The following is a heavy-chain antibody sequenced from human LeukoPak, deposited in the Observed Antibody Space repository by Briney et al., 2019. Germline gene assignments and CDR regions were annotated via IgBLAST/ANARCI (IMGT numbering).Heavy chain of an antibody. V-gene: IGHV1-46*01. CDR3: ARSIYYDSSGYYPSDY. J-gene: IGHJ4*02. D-gene: IGHD3-22*01. CDR2: INPSGGST. CDR1: GYTFTSYY. Sequence: ASVKVSCKASGYTFTSYYMHWVRQAPGQGLEWMGIINPSGGSTSYAQKFQGRVTMTRDTSTSTVYMELSSLRSEDTAVYYCARSIYYDSSGYYPSDYWGQGTLVTVSS.